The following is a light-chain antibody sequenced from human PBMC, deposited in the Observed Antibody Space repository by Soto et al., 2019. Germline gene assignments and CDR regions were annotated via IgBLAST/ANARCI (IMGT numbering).Light chain of an antibody. V-gene: IGLV2-14*01. CDR1: NSDIGAYVF. Sequence: QSALTQPASVSGSPGQSITISCTGTNSDIGAYVFVSWYQQHPGKATKLIIYEVSKRPSGVSNLFSGSKSGYTASLTISGLQAEDECHYYCSAFTTDSTVIFGGGTK. CDR2: EVS. CDR3: SAFTTDSTVI. J-gene: IGLJ2*01.